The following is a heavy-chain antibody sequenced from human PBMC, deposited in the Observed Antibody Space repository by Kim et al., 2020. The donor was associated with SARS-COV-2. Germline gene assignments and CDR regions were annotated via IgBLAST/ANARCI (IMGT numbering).Heavy chain of an antibody. CDR3: AIEGKGTAMVPNFVDY. V-gene: IGHV1-69*13. CDR1: GGTFSSYA. Sequence: SVKVSCKASGGTFSSYAISWVRQAPGQGLEWMGGIIPIFGTANYAQKFQGRVTITADESTCTAYMELSSLRSEDTAVYYCAIEGKGTAMVPNFVDYWGQGTLVTVSS. J-gene: IGHJ4*02. CDR2: IIPIFGTA. D-gene: IGHD5-18*01.